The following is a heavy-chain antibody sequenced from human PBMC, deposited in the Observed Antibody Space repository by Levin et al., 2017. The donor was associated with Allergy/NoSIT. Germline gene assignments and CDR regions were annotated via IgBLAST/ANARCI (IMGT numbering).Heavy chain of an antibody. J-gene: IGHJ4*02. CDR2: IIFSGDST. CDR3: AKDISEHPGPLTTVTYFLDY. V-gene: IGHV3-23*01. Sequence: PGGSLRLSCTASGFTFSNYAMSWVRQAPGKGLEWVSGIIFSGDSTYYADSVKGRFTISRDHPKNTLYLHMNSLRAEDTAVYYCAKDISEHPGPLTTVTYFLDYWGQGTLVTVSS. CDR1: GFTFSNYA. D-gene: IGHD4-17*01.